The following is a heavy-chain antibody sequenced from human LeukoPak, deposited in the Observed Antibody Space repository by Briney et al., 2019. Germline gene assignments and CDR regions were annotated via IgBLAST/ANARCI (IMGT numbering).Heavy chain of an antibody. CDR2: MNPNSGNT. J-gene: IGHJ5*02. CDR1: GYTFTSYD. Sequence: ASVKVSCKASGYTFTSYDINWVRQATGQGLEWMGWMNPNSGNTGYAQKLQGRVTMTRNTSISTAYMELSSLRSEDTAVYYCAILDIVVVPAAIDNWFDPWGQGTLVTVSS. V-gene: IGHV1-8*01. CDR3: AILDIVVVPAAIDNWFDP. D-gene: IGHD2-2*03.